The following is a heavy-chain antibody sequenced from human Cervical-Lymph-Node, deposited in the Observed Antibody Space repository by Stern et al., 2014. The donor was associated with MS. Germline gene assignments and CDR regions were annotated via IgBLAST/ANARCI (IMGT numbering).Heavy chain of an antibody. D-gene: IGHD5-12*01. CDR1: GFTFSSYA. V-gene: IGHV3-30*01. J-gene: IGHJ4*02. CDR2: ISYDGSNK. Sequence: QVQLVQSGGGVVQPGRSLRLSCAASGFTFSSYAMHWVRQAPGKGLEWVAVISYDGSNKYYADSVKGRFTISRDNSKNTLYLQMNSLRAEDTAVYYCARRDEDSGYGQHFDYWGQGTLVTVSS. CDR3: ARRDEDSGYGQHFDY.